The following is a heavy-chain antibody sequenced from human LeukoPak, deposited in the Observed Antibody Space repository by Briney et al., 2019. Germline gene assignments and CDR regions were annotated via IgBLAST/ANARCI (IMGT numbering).Heavy chain of an antibody. D-gene: IGHD3-9*01. V-gene: IGHV3-48*02. J-gene: IGHJ4*02. CDR2: IRTTAEGAKYA. CDR1: GFSFTDYP. Sequence: PGGSLRLSCAPSGFSFTDYPMNWVRQAPGKGLEWISNIRTTAEGAKYAYYADSVKGLVTISRDDGKNTLYLHMNSLRDDDTAVYYCATDQRYAFDYWGQGSLVTVSS. CDR3: ATDQRYAFDY.